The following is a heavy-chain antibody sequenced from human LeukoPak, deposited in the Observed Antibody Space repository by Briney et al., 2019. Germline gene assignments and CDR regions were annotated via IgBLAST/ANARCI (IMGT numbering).Heavy chain of an antibody. Sequence: GRSLRLSCAASGFTFSSYGMHWVRKDPGKGLEWVAVISYDGSNKYYADSLKGRFTISTDNSKNTSYLRMNSLRAEDTAVYYRAKNAMVRGVNTAFDYWGRGPRVTVPS. J-gene: IGHJ4*02. CDR1: GFTFSSYG. CDR3: AKNAMVRGVNTAFDY. D-gene: IGHD3-10*01. CDR2: ISYDGSNK. V-gene: IGHV3-30*18.